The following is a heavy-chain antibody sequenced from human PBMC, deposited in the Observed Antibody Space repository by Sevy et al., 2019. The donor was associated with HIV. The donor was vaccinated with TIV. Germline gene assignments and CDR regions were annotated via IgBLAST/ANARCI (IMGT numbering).Heavy chain of an antibody. CDR3: AGDAAECPYGGTWFSNWFDP. J-gene: IGHJ5*02. V-gene: IGHV3-30*04. CDR2: ISYDGSNK. D-gene: IGHD2-21*01. Sequence: GGSLRLSCAASGFTFSSYAMYWVRQAPGKGLEWVAVISYDGSNKYYGDSVKGRFTLSRDNSKNTVYLQMNRLRPEDKAVYYCAGDAAECPYGGTWFSNWFDPWGQGTLVTVSS. CDR1: GFTFSSYA.